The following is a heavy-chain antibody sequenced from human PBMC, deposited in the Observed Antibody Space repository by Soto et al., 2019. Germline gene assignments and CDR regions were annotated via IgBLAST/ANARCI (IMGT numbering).Heavy chain of an antibody. CDR1: GFSLSNARMG. Sequence: QVTLKESGPVLVKPTETLTLTCTVSGFSLSNARMGVSWIRQPPGKALEWLAHIFSNDEKSYSTSLKSRLTISKDTSKSQVVLTMTNLDPVDTATYCCARIPRRLAYSSSYDYWGRGTLVTVSS. CDR3: ARIPRRLAYSSSYDY. V-gene: IGHV2-26*01. J-gene: IGHJ4*02. CDR2: IFSNDEK. D-gene: IGHD6-6*01.